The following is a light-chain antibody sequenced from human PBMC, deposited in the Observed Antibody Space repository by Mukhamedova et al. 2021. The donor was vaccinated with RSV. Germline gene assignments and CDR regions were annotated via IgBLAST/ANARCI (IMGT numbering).Light chain of an antibody. CDR3: QQYNSYWT. CDR1: QSISSW. CDR2: KAS. J-gene: IGKJ1*01. V-gene: IGKV1-5*03. Sequence: QSISSWLAWYQQKPGKAPKLLIYKASSLESGVPSRFSGSGSGTEFTLTISSLQPDDFATYYCQQYNSYWTFGQGTKVEIK.